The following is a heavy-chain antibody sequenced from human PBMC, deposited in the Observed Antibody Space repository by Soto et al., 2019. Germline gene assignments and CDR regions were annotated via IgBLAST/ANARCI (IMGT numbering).Heavy chain of an antibody. CDR3: ARHYSSGFDY. CDR1: GGSISSGGYY. D-gene: IGHD6-25*01. J-gene: IGHJ4*02. V-gene: IGHV4-31*03. Sequence: QVQLQESGPGLVKPSQTLSLTCTVSGGSISSGGYYWSWIRQHPGKGLEWIGYIYYSGSTYYNPSLQSRVTIAVDTSKAQFPLKPISVTAADTAVYYCARHYSSGFDYWRQGTPVTVSS. CDR2: IYYSGST.